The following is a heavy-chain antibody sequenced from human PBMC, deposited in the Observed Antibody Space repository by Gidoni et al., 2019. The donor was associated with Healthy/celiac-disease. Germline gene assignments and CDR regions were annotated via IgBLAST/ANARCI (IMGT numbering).Heavy chain of an antibody. J-gene: IGHJ6*02. CDR1: GFPVSSYW. Sequence: EVQLVESGGGLVQPGGSLRLSCAASGFPVSSYWMSWVRQARGKGLEWVANIKQDGSEKYYVDAVKGRFTISRDNAKNSLYLQMNSLRAEDTAVYYCARDSAVSRYGMDVWGQGTTVTVSS. CDR3: ARDSAVSRYGMDV. D-gene: IGHD1-20*01. V-gene: IGHV3-7*05. CDR2: IKQDGSEK.